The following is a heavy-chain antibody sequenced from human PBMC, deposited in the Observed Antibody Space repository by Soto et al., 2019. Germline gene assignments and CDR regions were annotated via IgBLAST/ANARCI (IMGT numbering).Heavy chain of an antibody. CDR3: ARQAYSSSVY. CDR1: GGSIGSGYYY. Sequence: SEPLSLSCSVAGGSIGSGYYYWGWIRQPPGKGLEWIGNFFYSGSTYYNPSLKSRVTISVDTSKNQFSLKLSSVTAADTAVYYCARQAYSSSVYWGQGTLVTVSS. CDR2: FFYSGST. D-gene: IGHD6-6*01. V-gene: IGHV4-39*01. J-gene: IGHJ4*02.